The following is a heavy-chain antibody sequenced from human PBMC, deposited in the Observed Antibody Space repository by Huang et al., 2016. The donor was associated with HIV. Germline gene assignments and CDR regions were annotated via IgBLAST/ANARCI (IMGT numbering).Heavy chain of an antibody. CDR1: GGSSTDSNYY. D-gene: IGHD3-10*01. CDR3: ARHFGSWSGYFDS. V-gene: IGHV4-39*01. J-gene: IGHJ4*02. Sequence: QLQLQESGPGLVRPSETLSLICTVSGGSSTDSNYYWGWIRQPPGKGLEWIGSSYYSGDTDYSPALKSGVTMSVDTSKNRFSLDIRSVAGADTAIYYCARHFGSWSGYFDSWGQGTLFPVSS. CDR2: SYYSGDT.